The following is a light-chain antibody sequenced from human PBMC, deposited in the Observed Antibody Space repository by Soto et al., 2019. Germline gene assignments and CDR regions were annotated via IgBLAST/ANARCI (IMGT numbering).Light chain of an antibody. CDR3: ALSLGSDVV. CDR2: RTN. J-gene: IGLJ3*02. CDR1: SGSVSSNNN. V-gene: IGLV8-61*01. Sequence: QAVVTQEPSFSVSPGGTVTLTCGLSSGSVSSNNNPSWYQQTPGQAPRTLLYRTNTRSSGVPDRFSGSILGNKAALPITGAQTDDESYYYCALSLGSDVVFGGGTKLTVL.